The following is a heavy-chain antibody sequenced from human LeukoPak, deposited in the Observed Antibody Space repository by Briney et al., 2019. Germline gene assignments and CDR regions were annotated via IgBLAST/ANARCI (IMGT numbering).Heavy chain of an antibody. V-gene: IGHV7-4-1*02. Sequence: ASVKVSCKASGYTFTSYAMNWVRQAPGQGLEWMGWINTNTGNPTYAQGFTGRFVFSLDTSVSTAYLQISSLKAEDTAVYYCARIWFDSITMIVVAPFDYWGQGTLVTVSS. D-gene: IGHD3-22*01. J-gene: IGHJ4*02. CDR2: INTNTGNP. CDR3: ARIWFDSITMIVVAPFDY. CDR1: GYTFTSYA.